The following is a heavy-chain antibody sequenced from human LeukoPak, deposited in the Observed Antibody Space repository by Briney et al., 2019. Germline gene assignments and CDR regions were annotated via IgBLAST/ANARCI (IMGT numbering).Heavy chain of an antibody. Sequence: SETLSLTCAVYGGSFSGYYWSWIRQPPGKGLEWIGEINHSGSTNYNPSLKSRVTISVDTSKNQFSLELSSVTAADTAVYYCARGGYSYGYGPPNGGWFDPWGQGTLVTVSS. CDR3: ARGGYSYGYGPPNGGWFDP. CDR1: GGSFSGYY. D-gene: IGHD5-18*01. CDR2: INHSGST. V-gene: IGHV4-34*01. J-gene: IGHJ5*02.